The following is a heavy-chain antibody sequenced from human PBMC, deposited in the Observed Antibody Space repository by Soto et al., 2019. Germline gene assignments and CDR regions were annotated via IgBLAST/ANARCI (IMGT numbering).Heavy chain of an antibody. J-gene: IGHJ5*02. CDR2: ISVGGDST. Sequence: VQVLESGGGLVQPGGSLRLSCAASGLTFSNYAMYWVRQAPGKGLEWVSAISVGGDSTYYAVSVKGRFTISRDNSKNTLYLHMNSLSAEDTAVYYCAKAERLRGWFDPWGQGTLVTVSS. D-gene: IGHD3-3*01. V-gene: IGHV3-23*01. CDR1: GLTFSNYA. CDR3: AKAERLRGWFDP.